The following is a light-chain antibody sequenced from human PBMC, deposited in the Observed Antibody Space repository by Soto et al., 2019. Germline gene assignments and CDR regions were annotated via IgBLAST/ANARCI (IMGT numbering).Light chain of an antibody. CDR2: LAS. CDR1: QSISHY. CDR3: QQTYKTPLT. V-gene: IGKV1-39*01. J-gene: IGKJ1*01. Sequence: DIQMTQSPSSLSASVGDRVTITCRASQSISHYLNWYQQRPGKAPKLLIYLASSLSSGVPSKFSGSGSGTDFTLTISVLQPEDSATYYCQQTYKTPLTFGQGTKVEIK.